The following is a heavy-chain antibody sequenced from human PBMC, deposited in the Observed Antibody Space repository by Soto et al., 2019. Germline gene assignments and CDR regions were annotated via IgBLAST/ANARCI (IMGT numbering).Heavy chain of an antibody. V-gene: IGHV4-34*01. J-gene: IGHJ4*02. Sequence: SETLSLTCAVNGGSFSGDYGCWIRQSPGKGLEWIGEVSHRGSTNYNPSLKSRVTLSIDTSKNQFFLKLNSVTAADTGMYYCARNGGSTWYSFDSWGQGTVVNVAS. CDR3: ARNGGSTWYSFDS. CDR1: GGSFSGDY. D-gene: IGHD6-13*01. CDR2: VSHRGST.